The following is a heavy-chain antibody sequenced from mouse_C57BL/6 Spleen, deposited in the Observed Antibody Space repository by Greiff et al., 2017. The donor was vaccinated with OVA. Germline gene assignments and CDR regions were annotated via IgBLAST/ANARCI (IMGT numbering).Heavy chain of an antibody. V-gene: IGHV6-6*01. D-gene: IGHD1-1*01. Sequence: EVQGVESGGGLVQPGGSMKLSCAASGFTFSDAWMDWVRQSPEKGLEWVAEIRNKANNHATYYAESVKGRFTISRDDSKSSVYLQMNSLRAEDTGIYYCTRSLYYYGSSHYFDYWGQGTTLTVSS. CDR2: IRNKANNHAT. CDR3: TRSLYYYGSSHYFDY. CDR1: GFTFSDAW. J-gene: IGHJ2*01.